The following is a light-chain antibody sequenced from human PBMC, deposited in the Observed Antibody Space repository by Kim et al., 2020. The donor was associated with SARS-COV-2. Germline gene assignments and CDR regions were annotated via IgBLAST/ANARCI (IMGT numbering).Light chain of an antibody. V-gene: IGKV3-20*01. CDR3: QQYGSSST. CDR2: GAS. Sequence: LFPGERATLSCRASQSVSSSYFAWYQQKPGQAPRLLIYGASSRATGIPDRFSGSGSGTDFTLTISRLEPEDFAVYYCQQYGSSSTFGGGTKVDIK. J-gene: IGKJ4*01. CDR1: QSVSSSY.